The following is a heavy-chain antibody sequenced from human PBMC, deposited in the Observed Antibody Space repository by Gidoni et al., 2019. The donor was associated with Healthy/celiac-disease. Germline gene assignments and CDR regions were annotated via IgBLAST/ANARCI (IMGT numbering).Heavy chain of an antibody. J-gene: IGHJ6*02. CDR3: ARVIRRSGDSSGWYSKNYYYYGMDV. D-gene: IGHD6-19*01. CDR1: GGTFSSYA. V-gene: IGHV1-69*09. CDR2: IIPILGIA. Sequence: QVQLVQSGAEVKKPGSSVKVSCKASGGTFSSYAISWVRQAPGQGLEWMGRIIPILGIANYAQKFQGRVTITADKSTSTAYMELSSLRSEDTAVYYCARVIRRSGDSSGWYSKNYYYYGMDVWGQGTTVTVSS.